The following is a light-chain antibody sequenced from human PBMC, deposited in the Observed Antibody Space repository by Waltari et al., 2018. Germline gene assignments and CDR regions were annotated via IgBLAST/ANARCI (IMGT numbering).Light chain of an antibody. CDR1: TSNMGNNV. Sequence: QSVLTQPPSVPAAPGQKVTIPCPGRTSNMGNNVLSWYQQVPGTAPKLLIYANNQRPSGIPDRFSGSKSGTSATLGITGLQTGDEADYYCGTWDSSLSAGVFGGGTKVTV. CDR2: ANN. CDR3: GTWDSSLSAGV. J-gene: IGLJ3*02. V-gene: IGLV1-51*01.